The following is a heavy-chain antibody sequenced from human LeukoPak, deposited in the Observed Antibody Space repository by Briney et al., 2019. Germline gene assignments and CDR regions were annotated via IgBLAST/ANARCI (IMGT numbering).Heavy chain of an antibody. Sequence: PGGSLRLSCAASGFTFRNYWMHWVRQAPEKGLVWVSRIVGDGSRTAYADSVKGRFTISRDNAKNTLYLQMGSLRAEDMAVYYCARGGELLLEYFDYWGQGTLVTVSS. J-gene: IGHJ4*02. CDR2: IVGDGSRT. CDR3: ARGGELLLEYFDY. CDR1: GFTFRNYW. D-gene: IGHD1-26*01. V-gene: IGHV3-74*01.